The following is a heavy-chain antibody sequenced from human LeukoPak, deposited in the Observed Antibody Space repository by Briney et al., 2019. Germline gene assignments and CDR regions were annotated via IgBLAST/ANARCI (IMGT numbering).Heavy chain of an antibody. D-gene: IGHD3-22*01. J-gene: IGHJ3*02. CDR3: AKEQDDSSGLDAFDI. CDR2: ISYDGSNK. V-gene: IGHV3-30*18. Sequence: GGSLRPSRAASGFTFSSYGMHWVRQAPGKGLEWVAVISYDGSNKYYADSVKGRFTISRDNSKNTLYLQMNSLRAEDTAVYYCAKEQDDSSGLDAFDIWGQGTMVTVSS. CDR1: GFTFSSYG.